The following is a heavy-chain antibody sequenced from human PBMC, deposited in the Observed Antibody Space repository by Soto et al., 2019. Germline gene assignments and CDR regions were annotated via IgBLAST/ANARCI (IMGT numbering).Heavy chain of an antibody. Sequence: ASLKVSCTTSGYTFPSYGITSVRHATRQGREYMGWISAYNGNTNYAQKLQGRITMTADTSTNTAYMELRSLRSDDTAVYYCARYCSGGSCDSNTAFDIWGQGTMVTVSS. CDR2: ISAYNGNT. V-gene: IGHV1-18*01. CDR1: GYTFPSYG. D-gene: IGHD2-15*01. CDR3: ARYCSGGSCDSNTAFDI. J-gene: IGHJ3*02.